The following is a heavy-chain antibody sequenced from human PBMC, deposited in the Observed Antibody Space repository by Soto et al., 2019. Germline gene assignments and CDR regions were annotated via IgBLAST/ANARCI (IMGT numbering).Heavy chain of an antibody. CDR2: ISSSSSYI. CDR1: GFTFSSYS. V-gene: IGHV3-21*01. J-gene: IGHJ2*01. Sequence: EVQLVESGGGLVQPGGSLRLSCAASGFTFSSYSMNWVRQAPGKGLEWVSSISSSSSYIYYADSVKGRFTISRDNAKNSLYLQMNSLRAEDTAVYYCARDRGGLRFLEWLLFDWYFDLWGRGTLVTVSS. D-gene: IGHD3-3*01. CDR3: ARDRGGLRFLEWLLFDWYFDL.